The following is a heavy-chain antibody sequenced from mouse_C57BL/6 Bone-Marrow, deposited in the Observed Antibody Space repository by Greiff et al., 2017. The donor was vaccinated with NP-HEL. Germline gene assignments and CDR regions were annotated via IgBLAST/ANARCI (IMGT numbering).Heavy chain of an antibody. J-gene: IGHJ1*03. CDR3: AKNGYGSSNWYFDV. D-gene: IGHD1-1*01. Sequence: VKLMELGPGLVQPSQSLSITCTVSGFSLTSYGVHWVRQPPGKGLEWLGVIWSGGSTDYNAAFISRLSISKDNSKSQVFFKMNSLQADDTAIYYCAKNGYGSSNWYFDVWGTGTTVTVSS. CDR2: IWSGGST. CDR1: GFSLTSYG. V-gene: IGHV2-4*01.